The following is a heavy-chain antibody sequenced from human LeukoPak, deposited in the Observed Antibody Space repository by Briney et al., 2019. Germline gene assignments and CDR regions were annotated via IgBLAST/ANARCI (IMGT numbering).Heavy chain of an antibody. Sequence: PGGSLRLSCAASGFTFSSYWMSWVRQAPGKGLEWVANIKQDGSEKYYVDFVKGRFTISRDNAKNSLYLQMNSLRAEDTAVYYCARDPNDYGDYFFDYWGQGTLVTVSS. CDR2: IKQDGSEK. CDR1: GFTFSSYW. V-gene: IGHV3-7*01. CDR3: ARDPNDYGDYFFDY. D-gene: IGHD4-17*01. J-gene: IGHJ4*02.